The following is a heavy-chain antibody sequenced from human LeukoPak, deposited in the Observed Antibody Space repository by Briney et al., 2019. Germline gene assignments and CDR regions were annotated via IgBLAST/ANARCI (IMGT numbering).Heavy chain of an antibody. Sequence: GASLQISCKGSGSSFTSYWIGWVRQLPGKGLEWMGIIYPGDSDTRYSPSFQGQVIISADKSISTAYLQWSSLKASDTAMYYCARSLRYDILTGYDYYYGMDVWGKGTTVTVSS. CDR1: GSSFTSYW. CDR2: IYPGDSDT. V-gene: IGHV5-51*01. J-gene: IGHJ6*04. CDR3: ARSLRYDILTGYDYYYGMDV. D-gene: IGHD3-9*01.